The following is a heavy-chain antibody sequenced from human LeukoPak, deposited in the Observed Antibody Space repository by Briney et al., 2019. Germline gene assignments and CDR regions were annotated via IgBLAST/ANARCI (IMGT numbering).Heavy chain of an antibody. CDR1: GYTFTSYD. CDR3: ARAKWLGGFPSFDY. Sequence: ASVKVSCKASGYTFTSYDINWVRQATGQGLEWMGWMNPNSGNTGYAQKFQGRVTITRNTSISTAYMELSSLRSEDTAVYYCARAKWLGGFPSFDYWGQGTLVTVSS. CDR2: MNPNSGNT. V-gene: IGHV1-8*03. D-gene: IGHD5-12*01. J-gene: IGHJ4*02.